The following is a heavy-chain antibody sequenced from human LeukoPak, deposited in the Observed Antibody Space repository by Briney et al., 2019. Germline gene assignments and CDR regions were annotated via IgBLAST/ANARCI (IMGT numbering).Heavy chain of an antibody. J-gene: IGHJ5*02. CDR1: GGSISNYY. CDR2: IYYSGST. V-gene: IGHV4-59*01. D-gene: IGHD2-2*01. Sequence: SETLSLTCTVSGGSISNYYWSWIRQPPGKRLEWIGYIYYSGSTNYNPSLKSRVTISLDTSKSQFSLKLRSVTAADTAVYYCARAAEAYRSNWYTLSWFDPWGQGILVTVSS. CDR3: ARAAEAYRSNWYTLSWFDP.